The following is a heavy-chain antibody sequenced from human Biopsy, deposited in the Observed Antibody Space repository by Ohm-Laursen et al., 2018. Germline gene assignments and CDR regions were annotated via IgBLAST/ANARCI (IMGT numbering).Heavy chain of an antibody. V-gene: IGHV1-69*06. CDR2: VIPISNTA. D-gene: IGHD4-17*01. CDR3: ATLTEDYGASPDS. Sequence: SAVKVSCKASGGSFSDYGLSWGREAPGRGLEWMGRVIPISNTANYAQNFQDRLTITADRSTNTAYMELNSLRSEDTAVYFCATLTEDYGASPDSWGQGTLVVVSS. CDR1: GGSFSDYG. J-gene: IGHJ4*02.